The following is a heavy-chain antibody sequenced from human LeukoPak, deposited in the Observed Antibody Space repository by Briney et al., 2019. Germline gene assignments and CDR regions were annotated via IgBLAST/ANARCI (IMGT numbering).Heavy chain of an antibody. CDR3: VKTSRGGELQPGRGFDY. D-gene: IGHD2-21*01. Sequence: GGSLRLSCSASGFTFSNYAMHWVRQAPGKGLEYVSAISSNGGNTYYADSVKGRFTISRDNSKNTLYLEMSSLRTEDTAVYYCVKTSRGGELQPGRGFDYWGQGTLVTVSS. CDR2: ISSNGGNT. J-gene: IGHJ4*02. CDR1: GFTFSNYA. V-gene: IGHV3-64D*06.